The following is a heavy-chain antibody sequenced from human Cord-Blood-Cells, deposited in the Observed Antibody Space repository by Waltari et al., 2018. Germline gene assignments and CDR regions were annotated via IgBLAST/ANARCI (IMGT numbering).Heavy chain of an antibody. Sequence: QVQLQQSGAGLLKPSETLSLTCAVYVGSFRGYYWSWIRQPPGQGLEWIGEINHSGSTNYNQSRKSRVTISVDTFKNQYSLKLSSVTAADTAVYYCARGRVNCSCGSCYFYYFDYWGQGTLVTVSS. V-gene: IGHV4-34*01. CDR3: ARGRVNCSCGSCYFYYFDY. D-gene: IGHD2-15*01. J-gene: IGHJ4*02. CDR1: VGSFRGYY. CDR2: INHSGST.